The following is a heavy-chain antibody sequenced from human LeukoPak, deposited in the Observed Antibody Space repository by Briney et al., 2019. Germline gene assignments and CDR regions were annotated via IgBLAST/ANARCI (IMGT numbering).Heavy chain of an antibody. CDR2: IYYSGRT. CDR1: GGSISSSSYY. D-gene: IGHD6-13*01. Sequence: KPSETLSLTCTVSGGSISSSSYYWGWIRQPPGKGLEWIGSIYYSGRTYYNPSLKSRITISVDTSKNPFSLKLSFVTAADTAVYYCASEYSSSWYVAYWGQGTLVTVSS. J-gene: IGHJ4*02. V-gene: IGHV4-39*02. CDR3: ASEYSSSWYVAY.